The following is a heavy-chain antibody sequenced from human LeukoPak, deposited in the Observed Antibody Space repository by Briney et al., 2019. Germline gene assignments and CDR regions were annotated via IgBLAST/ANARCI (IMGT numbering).Heavy chain of an antibody. Sequence: LSGGSLRLSCAASGFTFSIYAMSWVRQAPGKGLAWVSGLNEDGGYTYYADSVKGRFTISRDNSENTLYLQMNSLRTEDTAVYYCAKAEGYDILTGLDYWGQGTLVTVSS. J-gene: IGHJ4*02. CDR3: AKAEGYDILTGLDY. CDR1: GFTFSIYA. CDR2: LNEDGGYT. D-gene: IGHD3-9*01. V-gene: IGHV3-23*01.